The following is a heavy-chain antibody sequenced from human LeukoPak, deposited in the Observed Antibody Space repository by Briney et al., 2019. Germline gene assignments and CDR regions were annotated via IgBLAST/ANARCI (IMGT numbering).Heavy chain of an antibody. Sequence: GGSLRLSCAASGFTFSSYSMNWVRQAPGKGLEWVAVISYDGSNKYYADSVKGRFTISRDNSKNTLYLQMNSLRAEDTAVYYCARVARSGSYYDYWGQGTLVTVSS. CDR2: ISYDGSNK. CDR3: ARVARSGSYYDY. CDR1: GFTFSSYS. V-gene: IGHV3-30*03. D-gene: IGHD1-26*01. J-gene: IGHJ4*02.